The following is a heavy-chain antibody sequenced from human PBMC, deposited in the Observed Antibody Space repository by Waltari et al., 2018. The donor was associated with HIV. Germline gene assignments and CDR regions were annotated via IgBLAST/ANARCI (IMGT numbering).Heavy chain of an antibody. CDR1: GDSFINYA. CDR2: ISAYNGDA. D-gene: IGHD2-2*01. J-gene: IGHJ4*02. CDR3: ARGASTLVD. V-gene: IGHV1-18*01. Sequence: QVQLVQSGTEMKKTGASVKVSCKASGDSFINYAFNWVRQVPGQGLEWMGRISAYNGDAIYEQKLQGRVTMTTDTSTSTAYMELRSLKSDDTAVYYCARGASTLVDWSQGTLVTVSS.